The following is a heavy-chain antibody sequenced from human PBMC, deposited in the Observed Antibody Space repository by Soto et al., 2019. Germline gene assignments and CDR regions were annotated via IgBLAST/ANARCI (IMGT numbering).Heavy chain of an antibody. CDR2: ISPILGIT. CDR1: GGTFSSNA. J-gene: IGHJ4*02. Sequence: QVQLVQSGAEVKKPGSSVKVSCKASGGTFSSNAISWVRQAPGQGLEWMGRISPILGITNYAQKFQGRVTITADKSTSTAYMELSSLRSDDTAVYYCARDGEYGSSEQFDYWGQGTLVTVSS. V-gene: IGHV1-69*04. D-gene: IGHD4-17*01. CDR3: ARDGEYGSSEQFDY.